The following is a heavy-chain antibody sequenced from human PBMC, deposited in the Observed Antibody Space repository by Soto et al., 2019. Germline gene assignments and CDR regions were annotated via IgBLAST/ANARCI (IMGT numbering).Heavy chain of an antibody. J-gene: IGHJ6*02. D-gene: IGHD2-15*01. CDR3: ARAGAAPYYYYGMDV. V-gene: IGHV1-18*01. CDR1: GYTFSTSG. Sequence: QVQLVQSGAEVRKPGASVKVSFKASGYTFSTSGVSWLRQAPGQGLEWMGWISTYNGDTNDAPKFQDRVTMTSDTSTSTVYMELRSLRSDDTAVYYCARAGAAPYYYYGMDVWGQGTRVTVSS. CDR2: ISTYNGDT.